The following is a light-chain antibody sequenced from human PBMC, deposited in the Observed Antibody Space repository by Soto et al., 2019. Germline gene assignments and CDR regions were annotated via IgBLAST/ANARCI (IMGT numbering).Light chain of an antibody. CDR1: GSDVGYYNY. V-gene: IGLV2-14*01. CDR3: SSYTSRRYYV. J-gene: IGLJ1*01. CDR2: EVS. Sequence: QSVLTQPASVSGSPGQSITISCTGTGSDVGYYNYVSWYQQHPGKAPKLMIYEVSNRPSGVSNRFSGSKSVNTASLTISGLQAQDEAEYYCSSYTSRRYYVFGNGTKV.